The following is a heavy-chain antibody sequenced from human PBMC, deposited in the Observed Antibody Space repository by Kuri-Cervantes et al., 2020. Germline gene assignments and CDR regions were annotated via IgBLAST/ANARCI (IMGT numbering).Heavy chain of an antibody. V-gene: IGHV4-34*09. J-gene: IGHJ3*02. CDR2: INHSGST. CDR3: AREGYSDAFDI. Sequence: SETLSLTCAVYGGSFTGYYWTWIRQSPGKGLEWIGEINHSGSTYYNPPLKSLVTISVDTSKNQFSLKLSSVTAADTAVYYCAREGYSDAFDIWGQGTMVTVSS. CDR1: GGSFTGYY. D-gene: IGHD3-22*01.